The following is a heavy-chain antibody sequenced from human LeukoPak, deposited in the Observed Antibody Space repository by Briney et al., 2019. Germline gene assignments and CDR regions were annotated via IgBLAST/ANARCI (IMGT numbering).Heavy chain of an antibody. J-gene: IGHJ4*02. CDR2: IYYSGST. D-gene: IGHD1-14*01. CDR3: ARQAGGTIGY. CDR1: GGSISSYY. V-gene: IGHV4-59*08. Sequence: SETLSLTCTVSGGSISSYYWSWIRQPPGKGLEWIGYIYYSGSTNYNPSLKSRVTISVDTSKNQFSLKLSSVTAADTAVYYCARQAGGTIGYWGQGTLVTVSS.